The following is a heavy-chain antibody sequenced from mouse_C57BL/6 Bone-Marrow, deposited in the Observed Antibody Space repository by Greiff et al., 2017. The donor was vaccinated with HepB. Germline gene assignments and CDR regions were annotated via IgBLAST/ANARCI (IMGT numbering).Heavy chain of an antibody. Sequence: EVQLVESGGGLVKPGGSLKLSCAASGFTFSDYGMHWVRQAPEKGLEWVAYISSGSSTIYYADTVKGRFTISRDNAKNTLFLQMTSLRSEDTAMYYCARAGVLPYYYAMDYWGEGTSVTVSS. CDR2: ISSGSSTI. J-gene: IGHJ4*01. CDR3: ARAGVLPYYYAMDY. CDR1: GFTFSDYG. V-gene: IGHV5-17*01. D-gene: IGHD1-1*01.